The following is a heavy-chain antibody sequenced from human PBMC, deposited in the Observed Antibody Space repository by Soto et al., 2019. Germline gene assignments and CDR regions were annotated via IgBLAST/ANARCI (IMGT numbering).Heavy chain of an antibody. CDR3: ARDAPTMVRGVSYAFDI. D-gene: IGHD3-10*01. V-gene: IGHV1-69*06. Sequence: GASVKVSCKASGGTFSSYAISWVRQAPGQGLEWMGGIIPTFGTANYAQKFQGRVTITADKSTSTAYMELSSLRSEDTAVYYCARDAPTMVRGVSYAFDIWGQGTMVTVSS. CDR2: IIPTFGTA. J-gene: IGHJ3*02. CDR1: GGTFSSYA.